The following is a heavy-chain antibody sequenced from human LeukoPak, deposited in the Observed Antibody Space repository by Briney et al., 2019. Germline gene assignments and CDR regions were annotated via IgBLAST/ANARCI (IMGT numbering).Heavy chain of an antibody. J-gene: IGHJ4*02. CDR3: AKSPVSSCRGSFCYPFDY. V-gene: IGHV3-23*01. D-gene: IGHD2-15*01. CDR1: GFTLRGYG. CDR2: IRGSGVTT. Sequence: GGSLRLSCAASGFTLRGYGMSWVRQAPGKGLEWVSAIRGSGVTTYYADSVKGRFTISRDNSRNTLYLQMNTLRAEDTAVYFCAKSPVSSCRGSFCYPFDYWGQGNLVTVSS.